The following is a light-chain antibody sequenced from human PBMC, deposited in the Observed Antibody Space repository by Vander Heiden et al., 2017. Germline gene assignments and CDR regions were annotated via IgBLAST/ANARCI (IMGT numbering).Light chain of an antibody. Sequence: QPVLPQPPSVSGAPGQRVTISCTGSSSNIGADYDVHWYQQLPGTAPKLLIYGNTNRPSGVPDRVSGSKSGTSASLAITWLQADDEADYYCQSYDSSLSGYVFGTGTKLTVL. CDR2: GNT. V-gene: IGLV1-40*01. J-gene: IGLJ1*01. CDR1: SSNIGADYD. CDR3: QSYDSSLSGYV.